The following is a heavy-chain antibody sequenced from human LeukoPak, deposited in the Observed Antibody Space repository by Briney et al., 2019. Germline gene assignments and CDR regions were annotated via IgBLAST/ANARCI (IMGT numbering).Heavy chain of an antibody. J-gene: IGHJ3*02. CDR2: IHSIFGTA. CDR1: GGTFSNYV. V-gene: IGHV1-69*13. D-gene: IGHD3-22*01. Sequence: ASVKVSCKASGGTFSNYVITWVRQAPGQGLEWMGGIHSIFGTANYAQKFQGRVTITADASTSTAYMELSSLRSDDTAMYYCARKSDHSDRVETFDIWGQGTMVTVSP. CDR3: ARKSDHSDRVETFDI.